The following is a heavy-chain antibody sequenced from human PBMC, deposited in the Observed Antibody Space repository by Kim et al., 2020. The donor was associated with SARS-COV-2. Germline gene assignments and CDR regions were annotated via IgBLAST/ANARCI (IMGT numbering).Heavy chain of an antibody. D-gene: IGHD2-15*01. Sequence: STFYTDSVKGRFTISRDNSKNTVTLQMNSLRAEDTAVYYCANCGGLGCWGQGTLVTVSS. J-gene: IGHJ4*02. CDR3: ANCGGLGC. V-gene: IGHV3-23*01. CDR2: ST.